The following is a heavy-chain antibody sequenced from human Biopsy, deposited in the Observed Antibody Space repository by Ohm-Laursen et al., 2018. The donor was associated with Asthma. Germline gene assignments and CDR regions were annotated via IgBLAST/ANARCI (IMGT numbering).Heavy chain of an antibody. CDR1: GFSFDDCA. V-gene: IGHV3-9*01. D-gene: IGHD3-22*01. J-gene: IGHJ4*01. Sequence: SLRLSCAASGFSFDDCAMHWVRQAPGKGLEWVSSISWNSGNIDYADSVKGRFTISRDNAKNSLYLLMQSLRPEDTAFYYCAKSADYYDSTDYLDFWGRGTLVTVSS. CDR2: ISWNSGNI. CDR3: AKSADYYDSTDYLDF.